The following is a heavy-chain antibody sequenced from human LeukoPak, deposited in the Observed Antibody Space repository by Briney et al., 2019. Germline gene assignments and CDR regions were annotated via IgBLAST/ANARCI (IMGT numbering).Heavy chain of an antibody. CDR3: ATYSKVRGVIRFFDY. Sequence: ASVKVSCKVSGYTLTELPMHWVRQAPGKGLEWMGGFDPEDGETIYAQKFQGRVTMTEDTSTDTAYMELSSLRSEDTAVYYCATYSKVRGVIRFFDYWGQGTLVTVSS. D-gene: IGHD3-10*01. CDR2: FDPEDGET. CDR1: GYTLTELP. J-gene: IGHJ4*02. V-gene: IGHV1-24*01.